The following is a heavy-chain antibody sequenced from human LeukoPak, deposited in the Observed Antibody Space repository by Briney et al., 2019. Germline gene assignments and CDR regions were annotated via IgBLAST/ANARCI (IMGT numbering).Heavy chain of an antibody. J-gene: IGHJ5*02. CDR3: ARRWNARLYNWFDH. D-gene: IGHD1-1*01. CDR1: GDSISSSSSY. Sequence: SETLSLTCTVSGDSISSSSSYWGWIRQPPGEGLEWIGSIYYSGSTYYNTSLKSRVTISVDTSKNQFSLRLNSVTAADTAVYFRARRWNARLYNWFDHWGQGTLVTVSS. V-gene: IGHV4-39*01. CDR2: IYYSGST.